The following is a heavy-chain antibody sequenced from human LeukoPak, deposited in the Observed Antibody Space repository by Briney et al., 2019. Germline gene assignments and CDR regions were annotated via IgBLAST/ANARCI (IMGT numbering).Heavy chain of an antibody. CDR2: IYYSGST. Sequence: SETLSLTCTVSGGSISSSSYYWGWIRQPPGKGLEWIGSIYYSGSTYYNPSLKSRVTISVDTSKNQLSLKLSSVTAADTAVYYCARLQWELLDYWGQGTLVTVSS. V-gene: IGHV4-39*01. CDR3: ARLQWELLDY. D-gene: IGHD1-26*01. J-gene: IGHJ4*02. CDR1: GGSISSSSYY.